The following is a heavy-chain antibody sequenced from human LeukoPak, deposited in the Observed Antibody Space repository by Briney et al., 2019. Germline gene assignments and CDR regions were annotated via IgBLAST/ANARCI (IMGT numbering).Heavy chain of an antibody. Sequence: ASVKVSCKASGYIFISYGISWVRQAPGQGLEWMGWISGYSGNTNYAQKLQGRVTMATDTSTSTAYMELRSLRSDDTAVYYCAKDYYGSARNFDYWGQGTLVTVSS. D-gene: IGHD3-10*01. CDR2: ISGYSGNT. J-gene: IGHJ4*02. CDR3: AKDYYGSARNFDY. V-gene: IGHV1-18*01. CDR1: GYIFISYG.